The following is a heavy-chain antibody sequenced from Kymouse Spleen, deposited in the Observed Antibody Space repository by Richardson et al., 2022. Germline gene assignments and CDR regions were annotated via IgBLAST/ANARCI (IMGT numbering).Heavy chain of an antibody. V-gene: IGHV3-48*02. D-gene: IGHD3-10*01. CDR1: GFTFSSYS. CDR2: ISSSSSTI. Sequence: EVQLVESGGGLVQPGGSLRLSCAASGFTFSSYSMNWVRQAPGKGLEWVSYISSSSSTIYYADSVKGRFTISRDNAKNSLYLQMNSLRDEDTAVYYCARGLLWFGELLSHWYFDLWGRGTLVTVSS. J-gene: IGHJ2*01. CDR3: ARGLLWFGELLSHWYFDL.